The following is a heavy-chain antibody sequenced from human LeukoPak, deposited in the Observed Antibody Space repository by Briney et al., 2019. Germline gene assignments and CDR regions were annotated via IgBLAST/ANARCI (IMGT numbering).Heavy chain of an antibody. Sequence: ASVKVSCKASGYTFTDYYVHWVRQAPGQGLEWMGWVSPNSGATNYVQKFQGRVTMTRATSISTAYMELSSLRSDDTAVYYCARDPRHTSGWSWGQGTLVTVSS. CDR3: ARDPRHTSGWS. CDR2: VSPNSGAT. V-gene: IGHV1-2*02. CDR1: GYTFTDYY. D-gene: IGHD6-19*01. J-gene: IGHJ5*02.